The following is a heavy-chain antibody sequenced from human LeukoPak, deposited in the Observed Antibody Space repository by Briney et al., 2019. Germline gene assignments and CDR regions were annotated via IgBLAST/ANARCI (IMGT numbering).Heavy chain of an antibody. V-gene: IGHV3-30*02. CDR2: IQYDGGNK. D-gene: IGHD3-10*01. CDR1: GFTFSSYS. J-gene: IGHJ6*03. Sequence: PGGSLRLSCAASGFTFSSYSMNWVRQAPGKGLEWVAFIQYDGGNKYYADSVKGLFTISRDNSNNTLHLQMNSLRAADTAVYYCARDYSSGSYDYYYYYMDVWGKGTTVTISS. CDR3: ARDYSSGSYDYYYYYMDV.